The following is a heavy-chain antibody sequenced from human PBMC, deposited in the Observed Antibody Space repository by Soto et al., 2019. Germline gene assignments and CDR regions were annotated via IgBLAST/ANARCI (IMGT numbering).Heavy chain of an antibody. V-gene: IGHV1-18*01. CDR3: AREYGSGCPYYYYGMDV. CDR2: ISAYNGNT. D-gene: IGHD3-10*01. J-gene: IGHJ6*02. CDR1: GYTFTSYG. Sequence: ASVKVSCKASGYTFTSYGISWVRQAPGQGLEWMGWISAYNGNTNYAQKLQGRVTMTTDTSTSTAYMELRSLRSDDTAVYYCAREYGSGCPYYYYGMDVWGQGTTVTVSS.